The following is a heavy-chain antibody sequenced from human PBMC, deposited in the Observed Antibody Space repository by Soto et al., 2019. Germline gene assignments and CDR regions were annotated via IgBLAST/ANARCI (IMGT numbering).Heavy chain of an antibody. CDR1: GGSISSSSYY. CDR2: IYYSGST. CDR3: ARGYDILTGYPVNWFDP. J-gene: IGHJ5*02. Sequence: SETLSLTCTVSGGSISSSSYYWGWIRQPPGKGLEWIGSIYYSGSTYYNPSLKSRVTISVDTSKNQFSLKLCSVTAADTAVYYCARGYDILTGYPVNWFDPWGQGTLVTVSS. D-gene: IGHD3-9*01. V-gene: IGHV4-39*01.